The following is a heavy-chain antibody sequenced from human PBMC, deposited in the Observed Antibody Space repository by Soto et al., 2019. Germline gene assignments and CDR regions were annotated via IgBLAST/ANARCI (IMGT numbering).Heavy chain of an antibody. V-gene: IGHV3-23*01. J-gene: IGHJ4*02. D-gene: IGHD3-16*01. Sequence: GGSLRLSCAASGFTFSNYAMGWVRQAPGKGLEWVSSIVDSGDYTYYADTVQGRFTISRDNSKNTLYLQLNSLRAEDTAVYYCARPGSDNYDYFDYWGQGTLVTVSS. CDR3: ARPGSDNYDYFDY. CDR1: GFTFSNYA. CDR2: IVDSGDYT.